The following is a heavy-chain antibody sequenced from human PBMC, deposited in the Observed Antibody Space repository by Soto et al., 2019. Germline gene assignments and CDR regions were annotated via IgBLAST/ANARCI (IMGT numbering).Heavy chain of an antibody. CDR1: GFTFDDYA. CDR3: AKDKGIFGVKSSGMDV. Sequence: EVQLAESGGGLVQPGRSLRLSCAASGFTFDDYAMHWVRLAPGKGLEWVSYISWDSGTIDYADSVKGRFTISRDNAKKSLYLQTKSLRTEDTAFYFCAKDKGIFGVKSSGMDVWGQGTTVTVSS. CDR2: ISWDSGTI. D-gene: IGHD3-3*01. V-gene: IGHV3-9*01. J-gene: IGHJ6*02.